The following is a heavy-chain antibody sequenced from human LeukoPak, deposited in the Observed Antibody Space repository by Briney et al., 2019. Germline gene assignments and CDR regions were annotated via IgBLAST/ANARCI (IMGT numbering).Heavy chain of an antibody. D-gene: IGHD3-10*02. CDR3: AELGITMIGGV. CDR1: GFTFSTFA. J-gene: IGHJ6*04. Sequence: GGSLRLSCAASGFTFSTFAMIWVRQPPGKGLEWVSSISSSSSYIYYADSVKGRFTISRDNAKNSLYLQMNSLRAEDTAVYYCAELGITMIGGVWGKGTTVTISS. V-gene: IGHV3-21*01. CDR2: ISSSSSYI.